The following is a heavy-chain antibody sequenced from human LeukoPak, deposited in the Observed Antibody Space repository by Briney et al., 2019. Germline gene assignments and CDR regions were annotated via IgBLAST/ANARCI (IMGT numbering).Heavy chain of an antibody. CDR3: ARDRDLLWFGDIPEFDP. V-gene: IGHV3-21*01. J-gene: IGHJ5*02. Sequence: GGSLRLSCAASGFTFSSYSMNWVRQAPGKGLEWVSSISSSSSYIYYADSVKGRFTISRDNAKNSLYLQMNSLRAEDTAVYYCARDRDLLWFGDIPEFDPWGQGTLVTVSS. CDR2: ISSSSSYI. CDR1: GFTFSSYS. D-gene: IGHD3-10*01.